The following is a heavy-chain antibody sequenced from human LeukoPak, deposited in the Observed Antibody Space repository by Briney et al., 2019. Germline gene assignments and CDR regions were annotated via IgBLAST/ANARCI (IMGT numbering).Heavy chain of an antibody. CDR1: GFTFSSYA. V-gene: IGHV3-23*01. D-gene: IGHD3-9*01. CDR2: ISGSGGST. J-gene: IGHJ4*02. Sequence: PGGSLRLSCAASGFTFSSYAMSWVRQAPGKGLEWVSSISGSGGSTYYVDSVKGRFTISRANSKNTLYLKMKSLRAEDTAVYYCAEGQVRYFAPGDYWGQGTLVTVSS. CDR3: AEGQVRYFAPGDY.